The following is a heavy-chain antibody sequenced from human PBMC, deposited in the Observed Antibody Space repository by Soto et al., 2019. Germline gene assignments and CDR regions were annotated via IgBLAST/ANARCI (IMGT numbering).Heavy chain of an antibody. CDR1: GFTFSSYS. CDR3: AKDPELLTSSIQKDKYYYGMDV. D-gene: IGHD3-9*01. J-gene: IGHJ6*02. Sequence: GGSLRLSCAASGFTFSSYSMNWARQAPGKGLEWVSYITSSSSPIYYADSVKGRFTISRDNAKNSLYLQMNSLRDEDTAVYYCAKDPELLTSSIQKDKYYYGMDVWGQGTTDTVSS. CDR2: ITSSSSPI. V-gene: IGHV3-48*02.